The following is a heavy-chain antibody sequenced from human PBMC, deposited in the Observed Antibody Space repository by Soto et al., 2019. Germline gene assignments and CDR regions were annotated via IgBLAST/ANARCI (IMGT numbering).Heavy chain of an antibody. CDR2: ISGTAVSS. CDR1: GFTFKTIA. D-gene: IGHD3-22*01. CDR3: AKRDTSGNYLDFDN. Sequence: GGSLRLSCAATGFTFKTIAMTWVRQAPGKGLEWVSSISGTAVSSYHADSVKGRFTISRDNSKNTLYLQMNGLRVEDTAIYYCAKRDTSGNYLDFDNWGAGPLVTVS. J-gene: IGHJ4*02. V-gene: IGHV3-23*01.